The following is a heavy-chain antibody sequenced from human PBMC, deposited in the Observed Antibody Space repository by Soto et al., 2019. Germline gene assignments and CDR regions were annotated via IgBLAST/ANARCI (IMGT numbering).Heavy chain of an antibody. CDR3: AREFCSGGNCYTYYFDP. J-gene: IGHJ5*02. D-gene: IGHD2-15*01. Sequence: GGSMRLSCAASGLTFNRYWMHWVRHAPGKGLVWVSHINTDGSNTNYADSVKGRFTISRDNAKSTLFLQMNSLRDEDTAVYYCAREFCSGGNCYTYYFDPWGQGIPVTVSS. CDR2: INTDGSNT. V-gene: IGHV3-74*01. CDR1: GLTFNRYW.